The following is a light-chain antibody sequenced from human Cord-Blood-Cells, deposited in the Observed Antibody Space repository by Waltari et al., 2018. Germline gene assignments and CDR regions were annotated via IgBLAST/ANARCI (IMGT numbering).Light chain of an antibody. V-gene: IGLV2-14*01. CDR2: DAS. CDR3: SSYTSSSTVV. J-gene: IGLJ2*01. CDR1: SSDVGGYNY. Sequence: QSALTQPASVSGSPGQSLTISCTGTSSDVGGYNYVSWYQQHPGKAPKLMIYDASNRPSGVSNRFSGSKSGNTASLTISGLQAEDEADYYCSSYTSSSTVVFGGGTKLTVL.